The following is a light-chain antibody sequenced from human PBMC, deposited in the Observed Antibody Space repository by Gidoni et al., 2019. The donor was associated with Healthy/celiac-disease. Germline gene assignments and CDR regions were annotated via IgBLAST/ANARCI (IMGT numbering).Light chain of an antibody. CDR2: DAS. Sequence: DIVLTQSPATLSLSPGERATLSCRASQLVSSYLARYQQKPGQAPRLLIYDASNRATGIPARFSGSGSGTDFTLTISSLEPEDFAVYYCQQRSNWPWTFGQGTKVEIK. CDR3: QQRSNWPWT. V-gene: IGKV3-11*01. J-gene: IGKJ1*01. CDR1: QLVSSY.